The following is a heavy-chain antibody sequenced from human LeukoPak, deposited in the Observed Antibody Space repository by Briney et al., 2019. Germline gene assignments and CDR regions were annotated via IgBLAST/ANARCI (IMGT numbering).Heavy chain of an antibody. CDR3: ARVLQYCSGGSCYAAFFDY. Sequence: PGGSLRLSCAASGFTFSNYWMSWVRQAPGKGLEGVANIKQDGSEKYYVDSVKGRFTISRDNAKNSLFLQMNSLRAEDTAVYYCARVLQYCSGGSCYAAFFDYWGQGTLVTVSS. J-gene: IGHJ4*02. CDR1: GFTFSNYW. V-gene: IGHV3-7*01. CDR2: IKQDGSEK. D-gene: IGHD2-15*01.